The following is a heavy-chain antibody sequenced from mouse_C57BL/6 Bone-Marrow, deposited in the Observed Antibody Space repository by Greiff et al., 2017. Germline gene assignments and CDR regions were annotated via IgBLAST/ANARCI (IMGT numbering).Heavy chain of an antibody. J-gene: IGHJ3*01. CDR3: ARLWYYGGAY. V-gene: IGHV15-2*01. CDR1: DSEVFPIAY. D-gene: IGHD1-1*01. CDR2: ILPSIGRT. Sequence: QVQLQQSGSELRSPGSSVKLSCKDFDSEVFPIAYMSWVRQKPGHGFEWIGGILPSIGRTIYGEKFEDKATLDADTLSNTACLELNSLTSEDSAIYYCARLWYYGGAYWGQGTLVTVSA.